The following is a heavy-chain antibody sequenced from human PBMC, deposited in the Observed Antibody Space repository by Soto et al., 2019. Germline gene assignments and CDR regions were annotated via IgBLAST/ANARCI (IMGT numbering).Heavy chain of an antibody. CDR1: GGSFSGYY. CDR2: INHSGST. D-gene: IGHD3-3*01. CDR3: ARGTGVWSGYFMTPAFDY. V-gene: IGHV4-34*01. J-gene: IGHJ4*02. Sequence: PSETLSLTCAVYGGSFSGYYWSWIRQPPGKGLEWIGEINHSGSTNYNPSLKSRVTISVDTSKNQFSLKLSSVTAADTAAYYCARGTGVWSGYFMTPAFDYWGQGTLVTVSS.